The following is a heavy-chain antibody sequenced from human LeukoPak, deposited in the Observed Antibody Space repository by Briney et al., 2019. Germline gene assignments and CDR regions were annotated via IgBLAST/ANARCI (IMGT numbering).Heavy chain of an antibody. D-gene: IGHD3-16*01. CDR1: GFTFSSYW. CDR3: ARDLVGEGAFDI. CDR2: IKQDGSEK. V-gene: IGHV3-7*01. J-gene: IGHJ3*02. Sequence: PGGSLRLSCAASGFTFSSYWMSWVRQAPGKGLKWVANIKQDGSEKYYVDSVKGRFTISRDNAKNSLYMQMNSLRAEGTAVYYCARDLVGEGAFDIWGQGTMVTISS.